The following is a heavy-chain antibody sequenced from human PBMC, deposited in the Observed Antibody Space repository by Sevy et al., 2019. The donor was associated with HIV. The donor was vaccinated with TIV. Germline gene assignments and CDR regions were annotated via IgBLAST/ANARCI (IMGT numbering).Heavy chain of an antibody. CDR1: GYTFTGYY. J-gene: IGHJ4*02. V-gene: IGHV1-2*02. CDR3: VRDDWDGYFEY. CDR2: INPDSGGP. D-gene: IGHD3-9*01. Sequence: ASVKVSCKASGYTFTGYYIHWMRQAPGQGLEWMGWINPDSGGPIYEPKFQGRVTLTRDTSISTAYMDLSRLKSDDTAVYYCVRDDWDGYFEYWGQGTLVTVSS.